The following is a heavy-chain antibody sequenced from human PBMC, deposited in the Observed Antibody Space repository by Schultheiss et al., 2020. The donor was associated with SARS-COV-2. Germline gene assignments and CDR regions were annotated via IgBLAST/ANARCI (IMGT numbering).Heavy chain of an antibody. CDR1: GFTVSSNY. J-gene: IGHJ3*02. CDR2: SWNSGSI. CDR3: AKGYHDSSGFAAFDI. D-gene: IGHD3-22*01. Sequence: GGSLRLSCAASGFTVSSNYMSWVRQAPGKGLEWVSGISWNSGSIGYADSVKGRFTISRDNSKNTLYLQMNSLRPEDTAMYYCAKGYHDSSGFAAFDIWGQGTMVTVSS. V-gene: IGHV3-66*03.